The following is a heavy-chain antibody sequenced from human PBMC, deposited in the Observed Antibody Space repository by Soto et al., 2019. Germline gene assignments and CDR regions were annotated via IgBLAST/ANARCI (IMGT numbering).Heavy chain of an antibody. CDR1: GFTVSSNY. CDR2: IYSAGNT. Sequence: GGSLRLSCAASGFTVSSNYMSWVRQAPGKGLEWISIIYSAGNTYYADSVKGRFTISRDNSKNTLYLQMNSLRAEDTAVYYCARDIFDSSGYPVYGMDVWGQGTTVTVSS. V-gene: IGHV3-66*01. CDR3: ARDIFDSSGYPVYGMDV. J-gene: IGHJ6*02. D-gene: IGHD3-22*01.